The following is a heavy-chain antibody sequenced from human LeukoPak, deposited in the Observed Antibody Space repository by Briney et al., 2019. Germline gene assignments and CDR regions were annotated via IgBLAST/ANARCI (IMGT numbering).Heavy chain of an antibody. V-gene: IGHV3-30*18. J-gene: IGHJ4*02. D-gene: IGHD5-18*01. CDR2: ISNDGSKK. Sequence: PGGSLRLSCAASLFTFSSYGMHWVRQAPGKGLDWVAVISNDGSKKYYADSVKGRFTISRDNSKNTLSLQVSSLRTEDTAVYYCAKDRYSYAFEYSDSWGQGTLVTVSS. CDR3: AKDRYSYAFEYSDS. CDR1: LFTFSSYG.